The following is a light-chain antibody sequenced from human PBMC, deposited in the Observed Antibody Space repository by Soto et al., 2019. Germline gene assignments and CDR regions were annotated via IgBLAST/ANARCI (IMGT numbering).Light chain of an antibody. J-gene: IGKJ1*01. Sequence: EIVLTQSPASLSLSPGERATLSCRASQSVSNFLAWYQQKPGQAPRLLISGASNRATGIPARFSGSGSGTDFTLTISSLEPDDSAVYYCQQRYSSWAFGQGTKVEI. V-gene: IGKV3-11*01. CDR2: GAS. CDR3: QQRYSSWA. CDR1: QSVSNF.